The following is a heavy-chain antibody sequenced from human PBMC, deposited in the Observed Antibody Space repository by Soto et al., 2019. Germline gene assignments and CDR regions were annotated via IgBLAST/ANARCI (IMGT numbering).Heavy chain of an antibody. D-gene: IGHD6-19*01. Sequence: QVQLVQSGAEVKKPGASVKVSCKASGYTYTSYGISWVRQAPGQGLEWMGWISAYNGNTKYTQKLQGRVTMTTDTSTSTGYMELRSLRSDDTAVYYCARDLAVGLVDYWGQGTLVTVSS. CDR2: ISAYNGNT. J-gene: IGHJ4*02. CDR1: GYTYTSYG. V-gene: IGHV1-18*01. CDR3: ARDLAVGLVDY.